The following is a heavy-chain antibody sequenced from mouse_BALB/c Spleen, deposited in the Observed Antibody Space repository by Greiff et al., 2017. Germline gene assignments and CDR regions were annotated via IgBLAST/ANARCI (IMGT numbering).Heavy chain of an antibody. D-gene: IGHD3-2*01. V-gene: IGHV5-6-3*01. CDR1: GFTFSSYG. CDR2: INSNGGST. J-gene: IGHJ3*01. CDR3: ASRQLGGFAY. Sequence: EVQLVESGGGLVQPGGSLKLSCAASGFTFSSYGMSWVRQTPDKRLELVATINSNGGSTYYPDSVKGRFTISRDNAKNTLYLQMSSLKSEDTAMYYCASRQLGGFAYWGQGTLVTVSA.